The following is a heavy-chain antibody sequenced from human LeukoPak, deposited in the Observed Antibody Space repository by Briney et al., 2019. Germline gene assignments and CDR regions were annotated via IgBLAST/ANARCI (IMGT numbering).Heavy chain of an antibody. CDR2: ISSSCAYI. CDR1: GFTFSSYS. D-gene: IGHD2-2*01. CDR3: ARGHCSSTTCYEFDY. Sequence: GGSLRLSCAASGFTFSSYSMNWVRQAPGKGLEWVSSISSSCAYIYYADSVKGRFTISRDNAKQSLSLQMNSLRAEDTAVYYCARGHCSSTTCYEFDYWGQGTLVTVSS. V-gene: IGHV3-21*01. J-gene: IGHJ4*02.